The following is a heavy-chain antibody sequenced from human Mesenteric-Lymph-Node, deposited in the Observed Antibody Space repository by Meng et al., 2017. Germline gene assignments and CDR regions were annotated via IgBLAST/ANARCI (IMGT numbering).Heavy chain of an antibody. V-gene: IGHV3-74*01. CDR1: GFTCSNYW. CDR3: TINRAAVAGHWFDP. D-gene: IGHD6-19*01. J-gene: IGHJ5*02. Sequence: EGQLVESGGGLVPPGGSLGLSCAASGFTCSNYWMHWVRQAPGKGLVWVSRITPDGIYTNYGDSVKGRFTISRDNSKNTLYLQMNSLGAEDTAVYYCTINRAAVAGHWFDPWGQGTLVTVSS. CDR2: ITPDGIYT.